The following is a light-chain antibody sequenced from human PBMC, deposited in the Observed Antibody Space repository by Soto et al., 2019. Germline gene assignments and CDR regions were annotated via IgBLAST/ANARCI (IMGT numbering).Light chain of an antibody. Sequence: QSALTQPASVSGSPEQSITSSCTGTSSDVSGDNFVSWYQQHPGKAPKLMINEVSNRPSGVSNRFSGSKSGNTASLTISGLQTEDEADYYCSSYTNSNTRVFGGGTKLTVL. J-gene: IGLJ3*02. CDR1: SSDVSGDNF. CDR2: EVS. V-gene: IGLV2-14*01. CDR3: SSYTNSNTRV.